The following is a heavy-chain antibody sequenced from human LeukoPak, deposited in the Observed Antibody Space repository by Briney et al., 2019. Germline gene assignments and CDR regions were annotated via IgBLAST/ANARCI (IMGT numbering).Heavy chain of an antibody. CDR3: ARDSRGYTYGSPVDY. J-gene: IGHJ4*02. D-gene: IGHD5-18*01. Sequence: GGSLRLSCAASGFTFSDYYMSWIRQAPGRGLEWLSYISSSGSTIYYADSVKGRFTISRDNAKNSLYLQMNSLRAEDTALYYCARDSRGYTYGSPVDYWGQGTLVTVSS. CDR1: GFTFSDYY. V-gene: IGHV3-11*01. CDR2: ISSSGSTI.